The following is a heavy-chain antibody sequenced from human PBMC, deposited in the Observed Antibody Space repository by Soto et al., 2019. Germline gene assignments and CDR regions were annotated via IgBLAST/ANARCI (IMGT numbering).Heavy chain of an antibody. Sequence: QVQLQESGPGLVKPSETLSLTCTVSGGSISSYYWSWIRQPPGKGLEWIGYIYYSGSTNYNPSLKSRVTISVDTSKNQFSLKLSSVTAADTAVYYCAKTTIFRGDAFDIWGQGTMVTVSS. CDR2: IYYSGST. J-gene: IGHJ3*02. V-gene: IGHV4-59*01. D-gene: IGHD3-9*01. CDR1: GGSISSYY. CDR3: AKTTIFRGDAFDI.